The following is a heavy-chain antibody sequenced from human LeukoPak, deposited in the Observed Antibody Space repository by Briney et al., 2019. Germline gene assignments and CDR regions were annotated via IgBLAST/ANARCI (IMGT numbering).Heavy chain of an antibody. CDR1: ALTDSSNY. V-gene: IGHV3-66*01. Sequence: GGSLRLSRAASALTDSSNYMSWVRQAPGKGREGVSVIYSDGTTNYADSVKGRFTISRDKSKNTLYLQMNSLRGEDTAVYYCARAHSSGPDAFDIWGQGTMVTVSS. J-gene: IGHJ3*02. CDR3: ARAHSSGPDAFDI. CDR2: IYSDGTT. D-gene: IGHD3-22*01.